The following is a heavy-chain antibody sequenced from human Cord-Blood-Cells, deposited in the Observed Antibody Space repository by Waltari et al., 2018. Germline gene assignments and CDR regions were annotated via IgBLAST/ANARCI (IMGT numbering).Heavy chain of an antibody. CDR1: GFTFDDYA. J-gene: IGHJ3*02. CDR2: ISWNSGSI. V-gene: IGHV3-9*03. Sequence: EVQLVESGGGLVQPGRSLRLSCAASGFTFDDYAMPWVRQAPGQGLEWVSGISWNSGSIGYADSVKGRFTISRDNAKNSLYLQMNSLRAEDMALYYCAKDNLKGSSWYDGAFDIWGQGTMVTVSS. CDR3: AKDNLKGSSWYDGAFDI. D-gene: IGHD6-13*01.